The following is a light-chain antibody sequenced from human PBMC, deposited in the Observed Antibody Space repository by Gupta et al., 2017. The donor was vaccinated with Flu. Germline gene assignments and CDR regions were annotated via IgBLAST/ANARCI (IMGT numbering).Light chain of an antibody. CDR3: QEYGGSPGT. Sequence: EIVSTQSLGPLPLPPGERATVSCSASQSVSNNYLAWYQQKPGQAPRLLLHGASSRATGIPDRFSGSGSGTDFTLTISRLEPEDFAVYYCQEYGGSPGTFGPGTKVDIK. V-gene: IGKV3-20*01. CDR1: QSVSNNY. CDR2: GAS. J-gene: IGKJ1*01.